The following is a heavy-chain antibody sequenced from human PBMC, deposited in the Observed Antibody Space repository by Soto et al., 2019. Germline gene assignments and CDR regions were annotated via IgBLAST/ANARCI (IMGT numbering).Heavy chain of an antibody. J-gene: IGHJ5*02. V-gene: IGHV3-21*01. Sequence: GGSLRLSCAASGFTFSSYSMNWVRQAPGKGLEWVSSISSSSSYIYYADSVKGRFTISRDNTKKSLYLQMNSLRVEDTAVYYCATDYDDYGRPLFRFDPWGQGTLVTVSS. CDR3: ATDYDDYGRPLFRFDP. D-gene: IGHD4-17*01. CDR2: ISSSSSYI. CDR1: GFTFSSYS.